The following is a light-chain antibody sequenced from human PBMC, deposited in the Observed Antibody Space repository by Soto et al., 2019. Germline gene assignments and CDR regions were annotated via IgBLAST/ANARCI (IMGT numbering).Light chain of an antibody. J-gene: IGKJ1*01. CDR3: QQYNNWPPT. V-gene: IGKV3-15*01. CDR2: GVS. Sequence: ETVMTQSPATLSVSPGERATLSCRASQSVRSNLAWYQQKPGQAPRLLVYGVSTRATGIPTRLSGSGSGTEFTLTISSLQSEDFAVYYCQQYNNWPPTFGQGTKVDIK. CDR1: QSVRSN.